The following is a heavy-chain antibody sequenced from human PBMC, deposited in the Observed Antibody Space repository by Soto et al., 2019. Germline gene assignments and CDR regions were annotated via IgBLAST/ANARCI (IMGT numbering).Heavy chain of an antibody. CDR2: FDPEDGET. Sequence: GASVKVSCKVSGYTLTELSMHWVRQAPGKGLEWMGGFDPEDGETIYAQKFQGRVTMTEDTSTDTAYMELSSLRSEDTAVYYCAKDHRILTGSRHCFDYWGQGTLVTVSS. V-gene: IGHV1-24*01. D-gene: IGHD3-9*01. J-gene: IGHJ4*02. CDR1: GYTLTELS. CDR3: AKDHRILTGSRHCFDY.